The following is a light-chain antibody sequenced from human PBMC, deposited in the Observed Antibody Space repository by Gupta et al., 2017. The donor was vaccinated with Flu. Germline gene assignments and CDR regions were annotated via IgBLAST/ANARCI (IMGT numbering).Light chain of an antibody. Sequence: PSFLSASIGDRINITCRASQNVSIYLNWYQKKVGQAPKLLVFSASRLQSGVPARFSGSGSGTDFTLTISSLQSEDYATYYCQHTYTSRSTFGQGTRLDIK. CDR2: SAS. CDR1: QNVSIY. V-gene: IGKV1-39*01. J-gene: IGKJ5*01. CDR3: QHTYTSRST.